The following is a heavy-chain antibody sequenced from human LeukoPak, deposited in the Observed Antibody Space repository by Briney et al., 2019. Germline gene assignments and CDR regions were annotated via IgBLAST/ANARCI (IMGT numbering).Heavy chain of an antibody. V-gene: IGHV3-30-3*02. Sequence: GGSLRLSCAASGFTFSIYAMRWVRQAPGEGLGWVAVISYEGSNKYYADSVKGRFTISRDNSKNTLYLQMNSLRAEDTAVYYCAEPYGDYVGYWGQGTLVTVSS. CDR1: GFTFSIYA. D-gene: IGHD4-17*01. J-gene: IGHJ4*02. CDR3: AEPYGDYVGY. CDR2: ISYEGSNK.